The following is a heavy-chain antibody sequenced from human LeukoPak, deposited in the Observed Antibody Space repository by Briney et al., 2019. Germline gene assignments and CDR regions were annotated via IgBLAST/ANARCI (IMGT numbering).Heavy chain of an antibody. J-gene: IGHJ4*02. V-gene: IGHV1-18*01. Sequence: ASVKVSCKASGYTFTSYGISWVRRAPGQGLEWMGWISAYNGNTNYAQKLQGRVTMTTDTSTSTACMELRSLRSDDTAVYYCARLGIAAWIPHYFDYWGQGTLVTVSS. CDR1: GYTFTSYG. CDR2: ISAYNGNT. D-gene: IGHD6-13*01. CDR3: ARLGIAAWIPHYFDY.